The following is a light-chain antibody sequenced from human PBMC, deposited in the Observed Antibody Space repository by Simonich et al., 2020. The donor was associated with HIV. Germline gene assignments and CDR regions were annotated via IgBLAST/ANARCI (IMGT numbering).Light chain of an antibody. CDR2: KAS. J-gene: IGKJ1*01. V-gene: IGKV1-5*03. CDR3: QQSYSAPKT. CDR1: QSISSW. Sequence: DIQMTQSPSTLSASVGDRVTITCRASQSISSWLTWYQQKPGKAPSLLIYKASSLESGVPSRFSGSGSGTDFILTISSLQPEDFATYYCQQSYSAPKTFGQGTKVEIK.